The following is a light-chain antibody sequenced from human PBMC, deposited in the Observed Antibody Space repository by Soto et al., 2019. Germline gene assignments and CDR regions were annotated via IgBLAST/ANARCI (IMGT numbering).Light chain of an antibody. V-gene: IGKV1-6*01. CDR3: LQHYYYPRT. J-gene: IGKJ1*01. CDR1: QSIASY. CDR2: STS. Sequence: IQMTQSPSSLSASVGDRVTITCRASQSIASYLSWYQQKPGKAPQLLIYSTSTLQSGIPSRFSGSGSGTDFTLTISSLQPEDFATYYCLQHYYYPRTFGQGTKVDIK.